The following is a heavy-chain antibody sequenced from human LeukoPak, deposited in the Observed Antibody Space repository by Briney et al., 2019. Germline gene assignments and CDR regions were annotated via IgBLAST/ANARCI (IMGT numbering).Heavy chain of an antibody. CDR1: GFTFSAYW. J-gene: IGHJ4*02. D-gene: IGHD2-2*01. V-gene: IGHV3-74*01. CDR3: VIAGIKDVDQ. CDR2: INTDGSST. Sequence: GGSLRLSCAASGFTFSAYWMHWVRQAPGKGLVWVSRINTDGSSTNYADSVKGRFTISRDNAKNTLYLQMNSLRAEDTAVYYCVIAGIKDVDQWGRGTLVTVSS.